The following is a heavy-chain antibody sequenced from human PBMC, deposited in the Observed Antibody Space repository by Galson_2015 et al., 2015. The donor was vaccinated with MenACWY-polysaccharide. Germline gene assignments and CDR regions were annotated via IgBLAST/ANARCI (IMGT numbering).Heavy chain of an antibody. Sequence: SLRLSCAASGSRFSHSGMHWVRQAPGKGLEWVAVIQYDGSKKVYADSVKGRFTISRDNSKNTVFLEMNTLGVEDTAVYYCAREGSRIVFHAFDIWGQGTMVTVSS. J-gene: IGHJ3*02. CDR1: GSRFSHSG. V-gene: IGHV3-33*01. CDR3: AREGSRIVFHAFDI. D-gene: IGHD2-2*01. CDR2: IQYDGSKK.